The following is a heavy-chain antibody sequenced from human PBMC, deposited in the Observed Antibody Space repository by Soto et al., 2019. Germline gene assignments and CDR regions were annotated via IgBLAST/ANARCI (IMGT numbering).Heavy chain of an antibody. D-gene: IGHD6-13*01. CDR3: AREGAGPKGSSSWPDDAFDI. CDR2: ISYSGST. V-gene: IGHV4-31*03. Sequence: QVQLQESGPGLVKPSQTLSLTCTVSGGSISSGGYYWSWIRQHPGKGLEWIGYISYSGSTYYNSSLKSRVTISVDTSKNQFSLKLTSVTAADTAVYYCAREGAGPKGSSSWPDDAFDISGQGTMVTVSS. J-gene: IGHJ3*02. CDR1: GGSISSGGYY.